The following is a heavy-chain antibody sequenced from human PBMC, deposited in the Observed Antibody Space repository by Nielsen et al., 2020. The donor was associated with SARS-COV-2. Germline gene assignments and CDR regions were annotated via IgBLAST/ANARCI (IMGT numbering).Heavy chain of an antibody. V-gene: IGHV3-21*04. CDR2: ISSSSSYI. J-gene: IGHJ6*02. Sequence: VRQAPGKGLEWVSSISSSSSYIYYADSVKGRFTISRDNSRNTVYLQMNSLRAEDAAVYYCARGGGLDVWGQGTTVTVSS. CDR3: ARGGGLDV.